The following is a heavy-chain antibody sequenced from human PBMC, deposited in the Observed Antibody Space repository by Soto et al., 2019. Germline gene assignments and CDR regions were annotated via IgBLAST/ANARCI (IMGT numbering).Heavy chain of an antibody. Sequence: GGSLRLSCAASGFTFSSYAMHWVRQAPGKGLEWVAVISYDGSNKYYADSVKGRFTISRDNSKNTLYLQMNSLRAEDTVVYYCARGESIAVAATPYYYYYGMDVWGQGTTVTVSS. CDR1: GFTFSSYA. CDR3: ARGESIAVAATPYYYYYGMDV. J-gene: IGHJ6*02. D-gene: IGHD6-19*01. CDR2: ISYDGSNK. V-gene: IGHV3-30-3*01.